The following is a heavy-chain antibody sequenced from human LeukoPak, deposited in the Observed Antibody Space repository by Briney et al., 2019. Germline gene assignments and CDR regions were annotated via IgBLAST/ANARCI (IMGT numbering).Heavy chain of an antibody. CDR1: GYTFTSYG. Sequence: SVKVSCKASGYTFTSYGISWVRQAPGQGLEWMGWISAYNGNTNYAQKFQGRVTMTRDTSISTAYMELSRLRSDDTAVYYCAREPMVRGVTHYYMDVWGKGTTVTVSS. CDR3: AREPMVRGVTHYYMDV. J-gene: IGHJ6*03. D-gene: IGHD3-10*01. V-gene: IGHV1-18*01. CDR2: ISAYNGNT.